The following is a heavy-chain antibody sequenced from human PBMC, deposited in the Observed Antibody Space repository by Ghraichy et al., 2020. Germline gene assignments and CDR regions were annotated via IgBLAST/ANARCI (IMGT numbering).Heavy chain of an antibody. D-gene: IGHD6-19*01. Sequence: GSLRLSCAASGFTFSSYGMHWVRQAPGKGLEWVAVIWYDGSNKYYADSVKGRFTISRDNSKNTLYLQMNSLRAEDTAVYYCAREYSSGWYAPFDYWGQGTLVTVSS. CDR3: AREYSSGWYAPFDY. V-gene: IGHV3-33*01. J-gene: IGHJ4*02. CDR1: GFTFSSYG. CDR2: IWYDGSNK.